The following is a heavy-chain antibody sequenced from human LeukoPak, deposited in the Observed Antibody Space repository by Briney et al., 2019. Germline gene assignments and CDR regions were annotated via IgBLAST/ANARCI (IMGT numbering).Heavy chain of an antibody. D-gene: IGHD3-10*01. Sequence: ASVKVSCKASGGTFSSCAISWVRQAPGQGLEWMGGIIPIFGTANYAQKFQGRVTITADESTSTAYMELSSLRSEDTAVYYCARDPGSGSYYGFDYWGQGTLVTVSS. J-gene: IGHJ4*02. CDR1: GGTFSSCA. CDR3: ARDPGSGSYYGFDY. CDR2: IIPIFGTA. V-gene: IGHV1-69*01.